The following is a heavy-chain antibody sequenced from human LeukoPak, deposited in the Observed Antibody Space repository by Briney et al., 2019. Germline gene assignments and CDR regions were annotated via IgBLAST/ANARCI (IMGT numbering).Heavy chain of an antibody. Sequence: GGSLRLSCVASGFAFSIYTMSWVRQAPGKGLEWVSSITSSSSSIYSADSVKGRLTISRDNAKNSLYLEMNSLRDEDTAVYYCARDLAWGAYWGQGTLVTVSS. CDR1: GFAFSIYT. J-gene: IGHJ4*02. CDR2: ITSSSSSI. CDR3: ARDLAWGAY. V-gene: IGHV3-21*01. D-gene: IGHD4/OR15-4a*01.